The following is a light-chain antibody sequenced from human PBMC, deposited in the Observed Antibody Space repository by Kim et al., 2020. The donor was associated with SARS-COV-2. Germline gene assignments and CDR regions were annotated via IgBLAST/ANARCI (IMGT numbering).Light chain of an antibody. CDR3: QQYDSYWT. CDR1: HSISSW. J-gene: IGKJ1*01. V-gene: IGKV1-5*03. CDR2: KAS. Sequence: SASVGDGFTITCRASHSISSWLAWYQQKPGKAPKLLIYKASSLESGVPSRFSGSGSGTEFTLTISSLQPDDFATYYCQQYDSYWTFGQGTKVEIK.